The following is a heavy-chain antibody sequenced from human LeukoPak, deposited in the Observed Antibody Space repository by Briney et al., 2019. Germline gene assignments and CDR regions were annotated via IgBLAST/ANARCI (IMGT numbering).Heavy chain of an antibody. J-gene: IGHJ3*02. CDR2: FYYTGST. D-gene: IGHD1-26*01. Sequence: SETLSLTCTVSGGSIGSYYWGWIRQPPGKGLEWIGSFYYTGSTFYSPSLKSRVTISVDTSKNQFSLKLSSVTAADTAVYYCARRSGTYHAFDIWGQGTMVTVSS. V-gene: IGHV4-39*01. CDR1: GGSIGSYY. CDR3: ARRSGTYHAFDI.